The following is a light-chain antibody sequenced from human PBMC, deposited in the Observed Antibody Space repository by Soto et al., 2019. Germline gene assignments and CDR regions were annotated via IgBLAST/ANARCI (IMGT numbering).Light chain of an antibody. J-gene: IGKJ3*01. CDR3: QQYNNWPPAT. Sequence: EIVMTQSPATLSVSPGERATLSCRASQSVSSNLAWYQQKPGRAPRLLIYGASTRATGMPARFSGSGSGTEFTLTISSLQSEDFAVYYCQQYNNWPPATFGPGTKVDIK. V-gene: IGKV3-15*01. CDR2: GAS. CDR1: QSVSSN.